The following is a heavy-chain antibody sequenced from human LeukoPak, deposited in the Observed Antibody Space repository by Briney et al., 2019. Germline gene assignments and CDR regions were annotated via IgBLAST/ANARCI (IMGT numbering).Heavy chain of an antibody. Sequence: GGSLRLSCAASGFTFSSYSMNWVRQAPGKGLEWVSSISSSSSYIYYADSVKGRFTISRDNAKNSLYLQMNSLRAEDTAVYYCARDMSRYCSSTSCYYDYYYMDVWGKGTTVTVSS. CDR2: ISSSSSYI. D-gene: IGHD2-2*01. CDR3: ARDMSRYCSSTSCYYDYYYMDV. V-gene: IGHV3-21*01. J-gene: IGHJ6*03. CDR1: GFTFSSYS.